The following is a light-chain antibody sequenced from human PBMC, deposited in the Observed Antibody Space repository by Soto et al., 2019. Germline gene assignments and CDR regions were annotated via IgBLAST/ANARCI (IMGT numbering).Light chain of an antibody. J-gene: IGKJ1*01. CDR3: QQYKSYWT. Sequence: DIQMTQSPSTLSASVGDGVTITCRASQSIGTWLAWYQQKPGKAPKVLIYDVSTLKSGVPSRFSGSASSTEFPLSISSLQPDDFATYYCQQYKSYWTFGQGTKVEIQ. CDR1: QSIGTW. CDR2: DVS. V-gene: IGKV1-5*01.